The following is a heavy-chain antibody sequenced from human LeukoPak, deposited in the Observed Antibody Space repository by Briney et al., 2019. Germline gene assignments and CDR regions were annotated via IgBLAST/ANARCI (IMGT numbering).Heavy chain of an antibody. D-gene: IGHD4-17*01. J-gene: IGHJ5*02. Sequence: PSETLSLTCTVSGGSISSYYWSWIRQPPGKGLEWIGYIYYSGSTNYNPSLKSRVTISVDTSKNQFSLKLSSVTAADTAVYYCARYGDYVGWFDPWGQGTLVTVSS. CDR3: ARYGDYVGWFDP. CDR1: GGSISSYY. CDR2: IYYSGST. V-gene: IGHV4-59*08.